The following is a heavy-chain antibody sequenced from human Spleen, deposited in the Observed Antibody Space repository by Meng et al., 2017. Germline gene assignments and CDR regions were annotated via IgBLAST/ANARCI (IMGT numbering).Heavy chain of an antibody. CDR3: ARELQYYYYGMDV. CDR2: ISSSSSDI. J-gene: IGHJ6*02. CDR1: GFTFSSYS. Sequence: GGSLRLSCAASGFTFSSYSMNWVRQAPGKGLEWVSSISSSSSDIYYADSVKGRFTISRDNAKNSLYLQMNSLRAEDTAVYYCARELQYYYYGMDVWGQGTTVTVSS. V-gene: IGHV3-21*01.